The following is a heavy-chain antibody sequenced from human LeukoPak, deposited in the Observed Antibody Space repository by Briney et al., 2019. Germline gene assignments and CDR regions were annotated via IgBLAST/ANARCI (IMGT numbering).Heavy chain of an antibody. V-gene: IGHV3-7*03. D-gene: IGHD5-24*01. J-gene: IGHJ6*03. CDR2: IKQDGSEK. CDR3: ASQGIDIQARNQLKYYMDV. CDR1: GFTFSSYW. Sequence: GGSLRLSCAASGFTFSSYWMSWVRQAPGKGLEWVANIKQDGSEKYYVDSVKGRFTISRDNAKNSLYLQMNSLRSDDTAVYYCASQGIDIQARNQLKYYMDVWGKGTTVTVSS.